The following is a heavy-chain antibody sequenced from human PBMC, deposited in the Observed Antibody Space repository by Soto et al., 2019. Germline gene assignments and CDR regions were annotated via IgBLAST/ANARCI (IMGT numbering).Heavy chain of an antibody. CDR3: AKDAPYSSGWYYCDY. V-gene: IGHV3-23*01. Sequence: GGSLRLPCAASGFTFSSYAMSWVRQAPGKGLEWVSALSGSGGRTYYADSVKGRCTISRDNSKNTLYLQMNSLRAEDTAVYYCAKDAPYSSGWYYCDYWGQGTLVTVSS. CDR1: GFTFSSYA. J-gene: IGHJ4*02. D-gene: IGHD6-19*01. CDR2: LSGSGGRT.